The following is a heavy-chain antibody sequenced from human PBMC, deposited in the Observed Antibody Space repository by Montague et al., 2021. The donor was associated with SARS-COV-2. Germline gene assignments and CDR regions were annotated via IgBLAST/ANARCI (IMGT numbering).Heavy chain of an antibody. CDR1: SGSIISSGYY. J-gene: IGHJ4*02. CDR2: IYYIGTT. V-gene: IGHV4-39*02. CDR3: ARGMIRGVTRPFDY. D-gene: IGHD3-10*01. Sequence: SETLSLTCSVSSGSIISSGYYWGWIRQPPGTALEWIGNIYYIGTTYYNPSLQSRGTISVDTSKNHLSLRLRSVTAADTAVYFGARGMIRGVTRPFDYWGQGSQVTVAS.